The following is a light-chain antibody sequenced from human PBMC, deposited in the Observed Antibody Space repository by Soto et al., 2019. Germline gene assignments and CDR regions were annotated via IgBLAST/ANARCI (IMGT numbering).Light chain of an antibody. Sequence: DIQMTQSPSTLSAFVGDRVTITCRASQSIGRWLAWYQQKPGKAPKLLIYDASSLESGVPSRFSGSGSGTHFTLTISSLQPEDFATYYCQQSYSTPQTFGQGTKV. CDR1: QSIGRW. CDR3: QQSYSTPQT. CDR2: DAS. V-gene: IGKV1-5*01. J-gene: IGKJ1*01.